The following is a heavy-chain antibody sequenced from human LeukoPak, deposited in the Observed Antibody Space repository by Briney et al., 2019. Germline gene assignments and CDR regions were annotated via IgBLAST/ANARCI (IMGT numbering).Heavy chain of an antibody. CDR1: GYSISSGYY. J-gene: IGHJ5*02. CDR3: ARDKGQYGSGTRGFTWFDT. V-gene: IGHV4-38-2*02. Sequence: SETLSLTRTVSGYSISSGYYWGCIRQPPREGREWIGNISPIGTTYYNTSLKTRVTLSEDTTKNPFSLLINSLTPPPTPASYFARDKGQYGSGTRGFTWFDTWGQGTLVTVSS. D-gene: IGHD3-10*01. CDR2: ISPIGTT.